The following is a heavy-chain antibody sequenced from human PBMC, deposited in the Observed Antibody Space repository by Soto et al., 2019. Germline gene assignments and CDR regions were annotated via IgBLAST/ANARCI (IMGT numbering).Heavy chain of an antibody. Sequence: PGGSLRLSCAASGFTVSSNYMSWVRQAPGKGLEWVSVIYSGGSTYCADSVKGRFTISRDNSKNTLYLQMNSLRAEDTAVYYCARAYYGSGSYVYWFDPWGQGTLVTVS. V-gene: IGHV3-53*01. CDR1: GFTVSSNY. CDR2: IYSGGST. J-gene: IGHJ5*02. CDR3: ARAYYGSGSYVYWFDP. D-gene: IGHD3-10*01.